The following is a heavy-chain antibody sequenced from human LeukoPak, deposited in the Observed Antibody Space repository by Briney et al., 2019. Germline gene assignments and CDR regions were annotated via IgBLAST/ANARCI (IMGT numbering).Heavy chain of an antibody. CDR2: ISYYGSNK. Sequence: GGSLRLSCAASGFTFSSYGMHWVRQAPGKGLEWVAVISYYGSNKYYADSVKGRFTISRDNSKNTLYLQMNSLRAEDTAVYYCAKGWLLDAFDIWGQGTMVTVCS. D-gene: IGHD5-12*01. J-gene: IGHJ3*02. V-gene: IGHV3-30*18. CDR1: GFTFSSYG. CDR3: AKGWLLDAFDI.